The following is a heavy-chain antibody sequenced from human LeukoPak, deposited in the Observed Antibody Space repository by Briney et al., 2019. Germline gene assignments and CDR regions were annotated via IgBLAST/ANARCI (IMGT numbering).Heavy chain of an antibody. J-gene: IGHJ6*02. CDR2: ISWNSGSI. V-gene: IGHV3-9*01. CDR3: AKDMIDCGGDCSYYYGMDV. Sequence: GGSLRLSCAASGFTFDDYAMHWVRQAPGKGLEWVSGISWNSGSIGYADSVKGRFTISRDNAKNSLYLQMNSLRAEDTALYYCAKDMIDCGGDCSYYYGMDVWGQGTTVTVSS. CDR1: GFTFDDYA. D-gene: IGHD2-21*02.